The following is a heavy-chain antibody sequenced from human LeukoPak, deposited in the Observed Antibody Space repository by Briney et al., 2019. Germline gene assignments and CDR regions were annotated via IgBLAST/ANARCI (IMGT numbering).Heavy chain of an antibody. Sequence: VASVKVSCKASGYSFTGYFIHWVRQAPGQGLEWMGWINPNSGGTNYAQKFQGRVTMTRDTSISTAYMELSRLRSDDTAVYYCARTMVRGVIRRGVFDYWGQGTLVTVSS. CDR3: ARTMVRGVIRRGVFDY. D-gene: IGHD3-10*01. J-gene: IGHJ4*02. CDR1: GYSFTGYF. CDR2: INPNSGGT. V-gene: IGHV1-2*02.